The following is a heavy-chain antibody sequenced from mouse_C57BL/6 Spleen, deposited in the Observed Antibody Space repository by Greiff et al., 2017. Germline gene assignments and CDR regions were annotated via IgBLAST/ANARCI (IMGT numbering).Heavy chain of an antibody. Sequence: EVKLQQSGPVLVKPGASVKMSCKASGYTFTDYYMNWVKQSHGKSLEWIGVINPYNGGTSYNQKFKGKATLTVDKSSSTAYMELNSLTSEDSAVYYCASFYGYDGLYAMDYWGQGTSVTVSS. J-gene: IGHJ4*01. CDR3: ASFYGYDGLYAMDY. D-gene: IGHD2-2*01. CDR2: INPYNGGT. V-gene: IGHV1-19*01. CDR1: GYTFTDYY.